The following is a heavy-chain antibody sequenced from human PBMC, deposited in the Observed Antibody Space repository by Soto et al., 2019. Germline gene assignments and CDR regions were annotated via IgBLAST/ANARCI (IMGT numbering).Heavy chain of an antibody. CDR2: IYSGGST. Sequence: LRLSCAASGFTVSSNYMSWVRQAPGKGLEWVSVIYSGGSTYYADSVKGRFTISRDNSKNTLYLQMNSLRAEDTAVYYCARGKPQAADEFDYWGQGTLVTVSS. CDR1: GFTVSSNY. V-gene: IGHV3-53*01. J-gene: IGHJ4*02. CDR3: ARGKPQAADEFDY. D-gene: IGHD6-13*01.